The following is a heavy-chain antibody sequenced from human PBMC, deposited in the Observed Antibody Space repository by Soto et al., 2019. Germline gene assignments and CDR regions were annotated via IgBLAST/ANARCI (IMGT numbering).Heavy chain of an antibody. CDR1: GGSISSGDYY. CDR2: IYYSGST. D-gene: IGHD6-13*01. Sequence: TLSLTCTVSGGSISSGDYYWSWIRQPPGKGLEWIGYIYYSGSTYYNPSLKSRVTISVDTSKNQFSLKLSSVTAADTAVYYCAAGIAAAAPPYYYYGMDVWGQGTTVTVSS. J-gene: IGHJ6*02. V-gene: IGHV4-30-4*01. CDR3: AAGIAAAAPPYYYYGMDV.